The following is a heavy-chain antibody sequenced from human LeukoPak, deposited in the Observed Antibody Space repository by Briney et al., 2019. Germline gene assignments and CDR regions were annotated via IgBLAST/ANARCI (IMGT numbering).Heavy chain of an antibody. CDR3: ARDLRCSSTSCYADTPFDY. V-gene: IGHV1-2*02. CDR2: INPNSGGT. J-gene: IGHJ4*02. Sequence: ASVKVSCKASGYTFTGYYMHWVRQAPGQGLEWMGWINPNSGGTNYAQKFQGRVTMTRDTSISTAYMELSRLRSDDTAVYYCARDLRCSSTSCYADTPFDYWGQGTLVTVSS. D-gene: IGHD2-2*01. CDR1: GYTFTGYY.